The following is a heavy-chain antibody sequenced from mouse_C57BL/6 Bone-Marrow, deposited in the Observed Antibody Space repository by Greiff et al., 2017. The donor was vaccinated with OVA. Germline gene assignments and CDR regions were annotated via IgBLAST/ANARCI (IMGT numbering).Heavy chain of an antibody. CDR3: VRGRVRRDAMDY. CDR2: IRSKSSNYAT. D-gene: IGHD2-14*01. Sequence: EVQGVESGGGLVQPKGSLKLSCAASGFTFNTYAMHWVRQAPGKGLEWVARIRSKSSNYATYYADSVKDRFTISRDDSQSMLYLQMNNLKTEDTAMDYCVRGRVRRDAMDYWGQGTSVTVSS. J-gene: IGHJ4*01. CDR1: GFTFNTYA. V-gene: IGHV10-3*01.